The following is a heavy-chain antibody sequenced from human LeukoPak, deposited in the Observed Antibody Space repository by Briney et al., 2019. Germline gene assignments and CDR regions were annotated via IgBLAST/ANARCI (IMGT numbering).Heavy chain of an antibody. CDR3: AKEFYFATAV. D-gene: IGHD2-15*01. V-gene: IGHV3-23*01. CDR1: GYTFSDYA. Sequence: GGSLRLSCVGSGYTFSDYAMSWVRQSPGKGLEWVAAISASSSTTYYADSVKGRFTISRDNSKNALYLQMNSLRAEDTAVYYCAKEFYFATAVWGQGTTVTVS. CDR2: ISASSSTT. J-gene: IGHJ6*02.